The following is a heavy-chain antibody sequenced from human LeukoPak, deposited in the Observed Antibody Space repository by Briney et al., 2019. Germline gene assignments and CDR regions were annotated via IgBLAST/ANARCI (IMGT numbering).Heavy chain of an antibody. J-gene: IGHJ4*02. D-gene: IGHD1-1*01. V-gene: IGHV3-23*01. Sequence: GGSLRFSCAASGFSFSNFAMTWVRQAPGKGLEWVSSISESGDMTDYTDSVKGRLTISRDNSKNTLYLQMNSLTAEDTAVYYCAASYNVLSYSDYWGQGTLVTASS. CDR2: ISESGDMT. CDR1: GFSFSNFA. CDR3: AASYNVLSYSDY.